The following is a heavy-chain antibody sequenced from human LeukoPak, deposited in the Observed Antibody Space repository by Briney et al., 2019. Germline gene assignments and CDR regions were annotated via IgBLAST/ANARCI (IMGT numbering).Heavy chain of an antibody. CDR2: ISAYNGDT. V-gene: IGHV1-18*04. D-gene: IGHD1-14*01. CDR3: ARGTLDAFDI. J-gene: IGHJ3*02. Sequence: GASVKVSCKASGYAFSSYYMHWVRQAPGQGLEWMGWISAYNGDTNYAQKFQGRVTMATDTSTSTVYMELRSLRSDDTAVYYCARGTLDAFDIWGQGTMVTVSS. CDR1: GYAFSSYY.